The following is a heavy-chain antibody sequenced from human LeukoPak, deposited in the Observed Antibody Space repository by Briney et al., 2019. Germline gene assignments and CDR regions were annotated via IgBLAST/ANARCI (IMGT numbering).Heavy chain of an antibody. Sequence: GGSLRLSCAASGFTFSSYSMNWVRQAPGKGLEWVSSISSSNSYIYYADSVKGRFTISRDNAKNSLYLRMNSLRAEDTAVYYCASEREDYYYGMDVWGQGTTVTVSS. J-gene: IGHJ6*02. CDR1: GFTFSSYS. CDR2: ISSSNSYI. CDR3: ASEREDYYYGMDV. V-gene: IGHV3-21*01.